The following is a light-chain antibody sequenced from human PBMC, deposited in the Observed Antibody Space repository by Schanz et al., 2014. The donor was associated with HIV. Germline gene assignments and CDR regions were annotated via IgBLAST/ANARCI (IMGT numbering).Light chain of an antibody. V-gene: IGLV2-14*02. CDR2: DVS. CDR3: VSYTGTNNPV. Sequence: QSALTQPASVSGSPGQSITISCTGTSSDVGHYNLVSWYQQHPGKAPKLMIYDVSVRPSGVSNRFSGSKSGNTASLTVSGLQAEDEADYYCVSYTGTNNPVFGGGTKLTVL. CDR1: SSDVGHYNL. J-gene: IGLJ2*01.